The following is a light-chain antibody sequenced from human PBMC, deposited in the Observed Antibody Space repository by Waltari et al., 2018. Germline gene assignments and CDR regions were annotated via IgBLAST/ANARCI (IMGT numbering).Light chain of an antibody. V-gene: IGLV7-46*01. Sequence: AVVTQEPSLTVSPGGTVTLTCASSTGPVTRGHYPYWFQQKPGQAPRTLIYATSNKHSWTPVRFSGSLLGGKAALTLSGAQPEDEADYYCLISFGGAEEIFGGGTKLTVL. J-gene: IGLJ2*01. CDR3: LISFGGAEEI. CDR2: ATS. CDR1: TGPVTRGHY.